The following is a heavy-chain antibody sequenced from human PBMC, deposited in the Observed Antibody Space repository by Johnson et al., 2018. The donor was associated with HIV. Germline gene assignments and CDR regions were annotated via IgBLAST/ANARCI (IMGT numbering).Heavy chain of an antibody. Sequence: QEQLVESGGGVVQPGRSLRLSCAASGFTFRSYAMHWVRQAPGRGLEWVAVISYDGSNRNYADSVKGRFTISRDNSKNTLYLQMNSLRAEDTAVYFCARNRITMVQMTSHDVFDIWGQGTMVTVSS. CDR3: ARNRITMVQMTSHDVFDI. J-gene: IGHJ3*02. CDR1: GFTFRSYA. D-gene: IGHD3-10*01. V-gene: IGHV3-30*04. CDR2: ISYDGSNR.